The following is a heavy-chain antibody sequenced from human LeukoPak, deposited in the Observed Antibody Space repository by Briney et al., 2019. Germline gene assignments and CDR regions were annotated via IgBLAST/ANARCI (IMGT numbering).Heavy chain of an antibody. CDR2: VNAESTDI. D-gene: IGHD6-13*01. CDR3: ARDTFEPLVIDF. J-gene: IGHJ4*02. V-gene: IGHV3-21*05. CDR1: GLSFRRYA. Sequence: PGGSLRLSCAASGLSFRRYAMNWVRQAPGKGLEWVAYVNAESTDILYADSVRGRFTISRDNAKNSLYLQMNSLRAEDRGVYYCARDTFEPLVIDFWGQGTLVTVSS.